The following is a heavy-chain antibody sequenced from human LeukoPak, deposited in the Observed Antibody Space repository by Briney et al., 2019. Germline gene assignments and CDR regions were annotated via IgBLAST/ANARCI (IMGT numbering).Heavy chain of an antibody. CDR2: IYYSGST. CDR1: GGSISSYY. V-gene: IGHV4-59*08. CDR3: ARFAGGGFDY. D-gene: IGHD3-16*01. Sequence: SETLSLTCTVSGGSISSYYWSWIRQPPGKGLEWIGYIYYSGSTNYNPSLKSRVTISVDTSKNQFSLKLSSVTAADTAVYYCARFAGGGFDYWGQGTLVTVSS. J-gene: IGHJ4*02.